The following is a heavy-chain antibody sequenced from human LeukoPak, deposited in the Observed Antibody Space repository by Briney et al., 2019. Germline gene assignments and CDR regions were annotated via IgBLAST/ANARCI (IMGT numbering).Heavy chain of an antibody. CDR3: ARAQRGYSYGHPNAFDI. CDR1: GFTFDDYG. V-gene: IGHV3-20*04. Sequence: GGSLRLSCAASGFTFDDYGMSWVRQAPGKGLKWVSGINWNGGSTGYADSVKGRFTISRDNAKNSLYLQMNSLRAEDTALYYCARAQRGYSYGHPNAFDIWGQGTMVTVSS. J-gene: IGHJ3*02. CDR2: INWNGGST. D-gene: IGHD5-18*01.